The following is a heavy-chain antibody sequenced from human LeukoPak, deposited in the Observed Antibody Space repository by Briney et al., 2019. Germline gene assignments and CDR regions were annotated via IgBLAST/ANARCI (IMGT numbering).Heavy chain of an antibody. CDR1: GFTFSDYH. D-gene: IGHD1-1*01. CDR2: VRNKDNSYTT. J-gene: IGHJ3*02. V-gene: IGHV3-72*01. CDR3: AGSRRGSVFDI. Sequence: PGGSLRLSCAASGFTFSDYHMDWVRQGPGKGLEWFGRVRNKDNSYTTEYAASVKGRFTISRDDSKNSLYLQMNSLKTGDTAVYYCAGSRRGSVFDIWGLGTMVTVSS.